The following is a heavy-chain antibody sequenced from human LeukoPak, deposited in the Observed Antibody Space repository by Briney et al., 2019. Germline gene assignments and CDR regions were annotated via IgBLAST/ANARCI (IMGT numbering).Heavy chain of an antibody. Sequence: GGSLRLSCAASGFTFSSYEMNWVRQAPGKGLEWVSYISSSGSTIYYADAVKGRFTISRDNAKNSLYLQMNSLRAEDTAVYYCARGGEWELLIGPVYWGQGTLVTVSS. CDR3: ARGGEWELLIGPVY. J-gene: IGHJ4*02. CDR2: ISSSGSTI. CDR1: GFTFSSYE. D-gene: IGHD1-26*01. V-gene: IGHV3-48*03.